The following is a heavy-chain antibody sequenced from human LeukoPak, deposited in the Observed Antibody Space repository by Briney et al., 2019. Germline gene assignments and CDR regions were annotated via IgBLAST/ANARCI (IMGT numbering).Heavy chain of an antibody. D-gene: IGHD3-22*01. Sequence: GGSLRLSCAASGFTFSSYSMNWVRQAPGKGLEWVSSISSSSSYIYYADSVKGRFTISRDNAKNSLYPQMNSLRAEDTAVYYCAKDRNYDSSGYYKQTNYYFDYWGQGTLVTVSS. J-gene: IGHJ4*02. V-gene: IGHV3-21*04. CDR2: ISSSSSYI. CDR3: AKDRNYDSSGYYKQTNYYFDY. CDR1: GFTFSSYS.